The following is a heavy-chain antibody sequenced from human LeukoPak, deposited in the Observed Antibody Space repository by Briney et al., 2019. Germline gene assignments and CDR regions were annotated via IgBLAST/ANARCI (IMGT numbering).Heavy chain of an antibody. V-gene: IGHV4-39*01. CDR1: GGSISSSSYY. Sequence: SETLSLTCTVSGGSISSSSYYWGWIRQPPGKGLEWIGSIYYSGSTYYNPSLKSRVTRSVDTSKNQFSLKLSSVTAADTAVYYCARRLTRTLWYFDYWGQGTLVTVSS. CDR3: ARRLTRTLWYFDY. CDR2: IYYSGST. J-gene: IGHJ4*02. D-gene: IGHD2-2*01.